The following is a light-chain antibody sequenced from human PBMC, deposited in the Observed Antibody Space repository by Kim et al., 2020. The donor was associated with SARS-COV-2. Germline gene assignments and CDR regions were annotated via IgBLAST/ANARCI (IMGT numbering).Light chain of an antibody. V-gene: IGLV3-9*01. CDR3: QVWDSSTVV. Sequence: SVALGQTARIACGGNNIESKNVHGYKQRPGQAPVLVIYRDSNRPSGIPERFSGSNSGNTATLTISRAQAGDEADYYCQVWDSSTVVFGGGTQLTVL. CDR1: NIESKN. CDR2: RDS. J-gene: IGLJ2*01.